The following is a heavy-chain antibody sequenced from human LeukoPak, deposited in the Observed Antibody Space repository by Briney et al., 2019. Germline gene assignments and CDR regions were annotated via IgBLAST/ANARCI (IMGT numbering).Heavy chain of an antibody. CDR1: GLTFSVSA. Sequence: GGSLKLSCSASGLTFSVSAIHWVRQASGKGLEWVGRIKTKTDNYATAYAASVKGRFTISRDDSTNTAYLQMNSLKTEDTAVYYCTHPAYYYNVDVWGKGTTVTVSS. V-gene: IGHV3-73*01. J-gene: IGHJ6*04. CDR2: IKTKTDNYAT. D-gene: IGHD6-25*01. CDR3: THPAYYYNVDV.